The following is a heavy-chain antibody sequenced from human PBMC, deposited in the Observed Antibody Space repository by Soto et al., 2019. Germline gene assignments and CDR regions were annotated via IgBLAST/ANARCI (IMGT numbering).Heavy chain of an antibody. Sequence: QVQLVQSGAEVKKPGSSVTVSCKASGDTFSNYAISWVRQAPGQGLEWMGGSIPVFGTANYPQKFRGRVTMTADGSTRTAYMELSSLTSGDTAVYYCSAGYPALAVSTTPGAYWGQGTLITVSS. V-gene: IGHV1-69*01. CDR3: SAGYPALAVSTTPGAY. CDR2: SIPVFGTA. D-gene: IGHD1-7*01. J-gene: IGHJ4*02. CDR1: GDTFSNYA.